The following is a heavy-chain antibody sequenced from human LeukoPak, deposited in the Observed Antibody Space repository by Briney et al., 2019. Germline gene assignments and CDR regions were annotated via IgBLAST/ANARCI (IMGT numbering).Heavy chain of an antibody. CDR1: GFTFSSYA. D-gene: IGHD6-19*01. CDR2: ISSSSSYI. Sequence: PGGSLRLPCAASGFTFSSYAMSWVRQAPGKGLEWVSSISSSSSYIYYADSVKGRFTISRDNAKNSLYLQMNSLRAEDTAVYYCARDGSGGYSSGWYFNSWGQGTLVTVSS. CDR3: ARDGSGGYSSGWYFNS. V-gene: IGHV3-21*01. J-gene: IGHJ4*02.